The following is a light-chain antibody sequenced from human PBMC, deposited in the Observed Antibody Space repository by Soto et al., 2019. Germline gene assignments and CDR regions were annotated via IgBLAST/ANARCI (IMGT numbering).Light chain of an antibody. CDR3: SSYAGANSVV. J-gene: IGLJ2*01. V-gene: IGLV2-8*01. CDR2: EVS. CDR1: SSDVGGYNY. Sequence: QSVLTQPPSASESPGQSVTISCTGMSSDVGGYNYVSWYQQHPGKAPKLMIYEVSKRPSGVPDRFSGSKSGNTASLTVSGLQAEDEADYYCSSYAGANSVVFGGGTKLTVL.